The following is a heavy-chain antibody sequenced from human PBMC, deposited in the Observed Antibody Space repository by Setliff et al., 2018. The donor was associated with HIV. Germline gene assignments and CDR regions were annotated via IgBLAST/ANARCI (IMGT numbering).Heavy chain of an antibody. D-gene: IGHD3-22*01. V-gene: IGHV3-73*01. CDR3: TRPQYIYDNSDSDN. CDR2: IKTEAEGYAT. Sequence: PGGSLRLSCVTSGFTFSGSPIHWVRQASGKGLEWVGRIKTEAEGYATAYAASVKGRFTISRDDSKNTAYLQMNSLKTEDTAIYYCTRPQYIYDNSDSDNWGQGALVTVSS. J-gene: IGHJ4*02. CDR1: GFTFSGSP.